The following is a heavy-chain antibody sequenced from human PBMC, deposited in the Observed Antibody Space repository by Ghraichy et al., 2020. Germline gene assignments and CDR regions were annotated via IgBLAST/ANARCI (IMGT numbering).Heavy chain of an antibody. CDR1: GYSFTSYS. J-gene: IGHJ5*02. CDR2: INAGNGNT. CDR3: AREGFDP. V-gene: IGHV1-3*01. Sequence: ASVKVSCTASGYSFTSYSMHWVRQAPGQRLEWMGWINAGNGNTKYSQKFQGRVTITRDTSASTAYMEVSSLRSEDTAVYYCAREGFDPWGQGTLVTVSS.